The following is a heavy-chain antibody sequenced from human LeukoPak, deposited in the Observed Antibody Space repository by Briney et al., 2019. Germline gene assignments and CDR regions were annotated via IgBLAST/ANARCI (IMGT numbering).Heavy chain of an antibody. CDR3: AREGTGQPIVVVTAIRRAGWYFDL. D-gene: IGHD2-21*02. Sequence: GGSLRLSCAASGFTVSSNYMSWVRQAPGKGLEWVSVIYSGGSTYYADSVKGRFTISRDSSKNTLYLQMNSLRAEDTAVYYCAREGTGQPIVVVTAIRRAGWYFDLWGRGTLVTVSS. J-gene: IGHJ2*01. CDR2: IYSGGST. CDR1: GFTVSSNY. V-gene: IGHV3-53*01.